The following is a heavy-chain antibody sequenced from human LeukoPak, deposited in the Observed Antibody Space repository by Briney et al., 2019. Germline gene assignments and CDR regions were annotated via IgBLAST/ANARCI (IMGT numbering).Heavy chain of an antibody. J-gene: IGHJ5*02. D-gene: IGHD3-10*01. V-gene: IGHV4-59*01. Sequence: KTSETLSLTCAVSGAATTDYYWTWIRQPPGKGLEWIGYIYYRGSTKYNPSLESRVAISVDTSKNQFSLELRSVTTADTAVYYCASRPLPPGSYGQLFPWGQGTRVSVSS. CDR2: IYYRGST. CDR3: ASRPLPPGSYGQLFP. CDR1: GAATTDYY.